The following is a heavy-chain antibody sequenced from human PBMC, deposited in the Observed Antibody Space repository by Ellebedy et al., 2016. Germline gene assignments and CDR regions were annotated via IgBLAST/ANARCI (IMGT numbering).Heavy chain of an antibody. CDR1: GFTFSNYD. CDR2: ISNDGNNA. CDR3: VRDVGGHSQIDY. D-gene: IGHD2-21*01. J-gene: IGHJ4*01. V-gene: IGHV3-30*03. Sequence: GESLKISXADSGFTFSNYDMGWVRQAPGKGLECMAAISNDGNNAYYTDSAKGRFTISRDNSKNTLYLQMDSLRAEDTAVYYCVRDVGGHSQIDYWGQGTLVTVSS.